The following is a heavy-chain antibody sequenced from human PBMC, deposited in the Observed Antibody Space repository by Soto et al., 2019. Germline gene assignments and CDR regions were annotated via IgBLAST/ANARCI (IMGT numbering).Heavy chain of an antibody. CDR2: IYYSGST. CDR3: ARGGYCSGGSCYSEDAFDI. CDR1: GGSISSYY. J-gene: IGHJ3*02. V-gene: IGHV4-59*01. Sequence: QVQLQESGPGLVKPSETLSLTCTVSGGSISSYYWSWIRQPPGKGLEWIGYIYYSGSTNYNPSLKSRVTISVDTSKNQISLKLSSVTAADTAVYYFARGGYCSGGSCYSEDAFDIWGQGTMVTVSS. D-gene: IGHD2-15*01.